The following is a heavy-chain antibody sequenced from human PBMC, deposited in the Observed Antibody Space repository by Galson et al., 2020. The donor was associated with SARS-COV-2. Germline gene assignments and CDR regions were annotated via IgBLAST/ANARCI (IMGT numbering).Heavy chain of an antibody. Sequence: ASVKVSCKASGYTFTSYAMHWVRQAPGQRLEWMGWINAGNGNTKYSQKFQGRVTITRDTSASTAYMELSSLRSEDTAVYYCARDPYYYDSSGSYTYYYYMDVWGQGTTVTISS. CDR1: GYTFTSYA. CDR2: INAGNGNT. V-gene: IGHV1-3*01. J-gene: IGHJ6*03. CDR3: ARDPYYYDSSGSYTYYYYMDV. D-gene: IGHD3-22*01.